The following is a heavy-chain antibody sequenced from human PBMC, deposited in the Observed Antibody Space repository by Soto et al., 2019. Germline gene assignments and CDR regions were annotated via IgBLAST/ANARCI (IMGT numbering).Heavy chain of an antibody. J-gene: IGHJ5*02. V-gene: IGHV1-69*09. CDR2: NNPLSGIS. D-gene: IGHD2-2*01. Sequence: QVQLVQSGAEVKKPESSVKVSCKTSGGTFVRHVISWVRQAPGQGPEWIGKNNPLSGISNYAQKFQDRVAFTADTDSSTAYMALRSLRSDDTAVYYCATPACAATWCSPSHHLDPWGDGTLVTVSS. CDR3: ATPACAATWCSPSHHLDP. CDR1: GGTFVRHV.